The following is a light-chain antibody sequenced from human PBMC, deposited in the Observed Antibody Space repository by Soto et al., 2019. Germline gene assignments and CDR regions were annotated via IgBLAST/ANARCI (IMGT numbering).Light chain of an antibody. CDR3: SSYRSGTTHVL. CDR2: DVN. J-gene: IGLJ3*02. CDR1: SNDFDGYKY. V-gene: IGLV2-14*03. Sequence: QSALTQPASVSGSPGQSITISCTATSNDFDGYKYVSWYQQNPGKAPKLMIYDVNNRPSGVSNRFSGSKSGNTASLTISGLQAEDEAEYYCSSYRSGTTHVLFGGGTKLTVL.